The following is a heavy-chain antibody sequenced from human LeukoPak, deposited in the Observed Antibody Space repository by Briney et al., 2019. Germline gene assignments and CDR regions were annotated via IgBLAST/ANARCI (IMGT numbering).Heavy chain of an antibody. Sequence: SETLSLTCTVSGGSISSSSYYWGWIRQPPGKGLEWIGSIYYSGSTYYNPSLKSRVTISVDTSKNQFSLKLSSATAADTAVYYCARESVGFGDAFDIWGQGTMVTVSS. D-gene: IGHD3-10*01. J-gene: IGHJ3*02. CDR3: ARESVGFGDAFDI. CDR1: GGSISSSSYY. V-gene: IGHV4-39*07. CDR2: IYYSGST.